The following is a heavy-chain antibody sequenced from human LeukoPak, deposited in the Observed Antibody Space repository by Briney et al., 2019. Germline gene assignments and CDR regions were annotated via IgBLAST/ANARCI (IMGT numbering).Heavy chain of an antibody. V-gene: IGHV4-34*01. J-gene: IGHJ6*02. CDR3: ARGRLRLLEWLYYGMDV. D-gene: IGHD3-3*01. CDR1: GGSFSGYY. CDR2: INHSGST. Sequence: SETLSLTCAVYGGSFSGYYWSWIRQPPGKGLEWIGEINHSGSTNYNPSPKSRVTISVDTSKNQFSLKLSSVTAADTAVYYCARGRLRLLEWLYYGMDVWGQGTTVTVSS.